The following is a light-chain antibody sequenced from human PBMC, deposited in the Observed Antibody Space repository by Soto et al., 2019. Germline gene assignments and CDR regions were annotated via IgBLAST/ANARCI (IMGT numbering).Light chain of an antibody. CDR1: SSDVGAYNY. CDR2: DVS. CDR3: SSQTSRVTVV. Sequence: QSALTQPASVSGSPGQSITISCTGTSSDVGAYNYVSWYQQYPGKAPKLMIYDVSNRPSGVSNRFSGSKSANTASLTISGLQAEDEADYYCSSQTSRVTVVFGGGTKLTVL. V-gene: IGLV2-14*03. J-gene: IGLJ2*01.